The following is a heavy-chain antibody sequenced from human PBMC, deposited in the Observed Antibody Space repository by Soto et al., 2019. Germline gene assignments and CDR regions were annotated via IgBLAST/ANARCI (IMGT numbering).Heavy chain of an antibody. CDR1: GGTFSSYT. V-gene: IGHV1-69*02. D-gene: IGHD4-17*01. Sequence: QVQLVQSGAEVKKPGSSVKVSCKASGGTFSSYTISWVRQAPGQGLEWMGRIIPILGIANYAQKFQGRVTITADKSTSTAYMELSSLRSEDRAVYYCARKPYMTTVTDYYLDYWGQGTLVTVSS. CDR2: IIPILGIA. CDR3: ARKPYMTTVTDYYLDY. J-gene: IGHJ4*02.